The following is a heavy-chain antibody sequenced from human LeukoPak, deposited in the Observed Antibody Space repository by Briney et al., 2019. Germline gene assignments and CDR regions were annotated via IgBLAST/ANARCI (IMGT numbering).Heavy chain of an antibody. CDR2: ITGSDGNT. Sequence: QPGASLRLSCTASGFTFSNYAMSWVRQAPGKGLEWVSAITGSDGNTYYADRVKGRFTISRDNSKNTLYLQMNSLRAEHTAVYYCAQWGDFDVLTGYYVPDFWGQGTLVTVSS. D-gene: IGHD3-9*01. CDR1: GFTFSNYA. CDR3: AQWGDFDVLTGYYVPDF. V-gene: IGHV3-23*01. J-gene: IGHJ4*02.